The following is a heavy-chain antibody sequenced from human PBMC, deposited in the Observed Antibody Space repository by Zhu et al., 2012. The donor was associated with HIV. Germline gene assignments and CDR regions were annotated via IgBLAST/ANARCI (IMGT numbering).Heavy chain of an antibody. CDR3: AKDRITISAFDI. D-gene: IGHD3-3*01. CDR2: ISNNGGST. V-gene: IGHV3-23*01. J-gene: IGHJ3*02. Sequence: EVQLLESGGGLVQPGGSLRLSCAASGFIFSNFGMNWVRQAPGKGLEWVSGISNNGGSTYNADSVKGRFTISRDNSKNTLYLQMNSLRADDTAVYYCAKDRITISAFDIWGQGTNGHRL. CDR1: GFIFSNFG.